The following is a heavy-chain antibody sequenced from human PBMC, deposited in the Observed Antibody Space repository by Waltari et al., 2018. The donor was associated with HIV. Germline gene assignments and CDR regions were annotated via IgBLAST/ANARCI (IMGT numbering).Heavy chain of an antibody. J-gene: IGHJ6*02. V-gene: IGHV1-69*04. Sequence: QVQLVQSGAEVKKPGSSVKVSCKASGGTFSSYAISWVRQAPGQGLEWMGRIIPILGIANYAQKFQGRVTITADKSTSTAYMELSSLRSEDTAVYYCARGEGSYGDYGMDVWGQGTTVTVSS. CDR2: IIPILGIA. D-gene: IGHD5-18*01. CDR3: ARGEGSYGDYGMDV. CDR1: GGTFSSYA.